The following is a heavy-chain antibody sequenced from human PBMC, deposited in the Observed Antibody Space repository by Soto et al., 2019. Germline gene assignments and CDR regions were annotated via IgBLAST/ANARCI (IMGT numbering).Heavy chain of an antibody. Sequence: EVQLLESGGGLVQPGGSLRLSCAASGFTFSSYAMSWVRQAPGKGLEWVSAISGSGGSTYYADSVKGRFTISRDNSKNTLYLQMNSLRAEDTAVYYCAKDSRLYYDLLTGTVDYWGQGTLVTVSS. CDR2: ISGSGGST. V-gene: IGHV3-23*01. CDR1: GFTFSSYA. J-gene: IGHJ4*02. CDR3: AKDSRLYYDLLTGTVDY. D-gene: IGHD3-9*01.